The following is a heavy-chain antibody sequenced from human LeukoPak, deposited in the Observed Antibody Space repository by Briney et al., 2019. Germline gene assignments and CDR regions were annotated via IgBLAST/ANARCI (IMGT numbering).Heavy chain of an antibody. V-gene: IGHV1-69*05. D-gene: IGHD6-6*01. J-gene: IGHJ5*02. CDR2: IIPIFGTA. CDR1: GGTFSSYA. Sequence: SVKVSCKASGGTFSSYAISWVRQAPGQGLEWMGGIIPIFGTANYAQKFQGRVTITTDESTSTAYMELSSLRSEDTAVYYCAGSIAARPGEHNWFDPWGQGTLVTVSS. CDR3: AGSIAARPGEHNWFDP.